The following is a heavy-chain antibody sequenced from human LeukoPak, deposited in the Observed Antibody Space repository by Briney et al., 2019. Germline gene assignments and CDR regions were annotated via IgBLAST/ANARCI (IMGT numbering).Heavy chain of an antibody. Sequence: PSETLSLTCAVYGGSFSGYYWSWIRQPPGKGLEWIGEINHSGSTNYNPSLKSRVTISVDTSKNQFSLKLSSVTAADTAVYYCARVVLLWFGATSKYYFDYWGQGTPVTVSS. CDR1: GGSFSGYY. CDR2: INHSGST. D-gene: IGHD3-10*01. J-gene: IGHJ4*02. CDR3: ARVVLLWFGATSKYYFDY. V-gene: IGHV4-34*01.